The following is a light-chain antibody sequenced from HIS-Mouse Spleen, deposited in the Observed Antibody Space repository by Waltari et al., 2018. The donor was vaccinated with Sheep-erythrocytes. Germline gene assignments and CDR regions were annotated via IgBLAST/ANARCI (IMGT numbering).Light chain of an antibody. V-gene: IGLV2-11*01. CDR3: CSYAGSYNHV. Sequence: QSALTQPRSVSGSPGQSVTISCTGTSSDVGGYNYFSWYQQHPGKAPKRMIYDVSKRPSGVPTRFSGSTSGTTASLTISGLQAEDEADYYCCSYAGSYNHVFATGTKVTVL. CDR1: SSDVGGYNY. J-gene: IGLJ1*01. CDR2: DVS.